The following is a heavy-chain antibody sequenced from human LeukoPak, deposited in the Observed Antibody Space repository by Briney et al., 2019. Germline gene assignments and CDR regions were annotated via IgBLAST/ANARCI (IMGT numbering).Heavy chain of an antibody. CDR1: GFTFSDYY. V-gene: IGHV3-11*04. CDR2: ISSSGSSL. CDR3: AKFWYCSSTSCPGEDY. J-gene: IGHJ4*02. D-gene: IGHD2-2*01. Sequence: GGSLRLSCAASGFTFSDYYMSWIRQAPGKGLEWISYISSSGSSLYYADSVKGRFTISRDNSKNTLYLQMNSLRAEDTAVYYCAKFWYCSSTSCPGEDYWGQGTLVTVSS.